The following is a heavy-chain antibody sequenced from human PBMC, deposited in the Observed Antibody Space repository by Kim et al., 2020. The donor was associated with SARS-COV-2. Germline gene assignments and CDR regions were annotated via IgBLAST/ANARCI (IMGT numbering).Heavy chain of an antibody. CDR1: GYSISSGYY. D-gene: IGHD5-18*01. CDR2: IYHSGST. CDR3: ARGGVDTAMVIAFDI. Sequence: SETLSLTCTVSGYSISSGYYWGWIRQPPGKGLEWIGSIYHSGSTYYNPSLKSRVTISVDTSKNQFSLKLSSVTAADTAVYYCARGGVDTAMVIAFDIWGQGTMVTVSS. J-gene: IGHJ3*02. V-gene: IGHV4-38-2*02.